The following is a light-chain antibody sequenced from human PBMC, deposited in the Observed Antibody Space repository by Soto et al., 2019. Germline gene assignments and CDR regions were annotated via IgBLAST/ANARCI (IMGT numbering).Light chain of an antibody. CDR2: GGS. V-gene: IGKV3-15*01. CDR3: QQYDKWPRT. J-gene: IGKJ1*01. CDR1: QSLTSN. Sequence: VVMTQSPATLSVSPGDGVTLSCRASQSLTSNLAWYQHKVGQAPRLLIYGGSVRATGVPARFSGRGSGAECSLTISSLQSEDFAVYYCQQYDKWPRTFGQGTKLEVK.